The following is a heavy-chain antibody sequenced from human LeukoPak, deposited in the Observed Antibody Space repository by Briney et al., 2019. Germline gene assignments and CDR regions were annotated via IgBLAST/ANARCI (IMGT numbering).Heavy chain of an antibody. J-gene: IGHJ4*02. CDR1: GITLSNYG. D-gene: IGHD6-6*01. CDR3: ARVPSGYTSSSPYFDY. CDR2: ISDSGGRT. Sequence: GGSLRLSCAVSGITLSNYGMSWVRQAPGKGLEWVSGISDSGGRTNYADSVKGRFTISRDNSKNTLYLQMNRLRAEDTAVYHCARVPSGYTSSSPYFDYWGQGTLVTVSS. V-gene: IGHV3-23*01.